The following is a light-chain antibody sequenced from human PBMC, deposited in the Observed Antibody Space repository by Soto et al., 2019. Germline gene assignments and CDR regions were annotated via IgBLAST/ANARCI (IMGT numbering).Light chain of an antibody. Sequence: EIVLTQSPGTLSLTPGERATLSCRASQSVSSIYLAWYQQKPGQAPRLLIYGASSRATGIPDRCSGSGSGTDFTLTISRLEPEDFAVYYCQQYGSSALTFGGGIKVDI. CDR1: QSVSSIY. V-gene: IGKV3-20*01. CDR3: QQYGSSALT. CDR2: GAS. J-gene: IGKJ4*01.